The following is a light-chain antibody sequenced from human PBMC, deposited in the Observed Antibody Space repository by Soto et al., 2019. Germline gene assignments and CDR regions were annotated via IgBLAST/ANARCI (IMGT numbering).Light chain of an antibody. CDR2: EVS. Sequence: QSVLTQPASVSGSPGQSITISCTGTSSDVGGYNYVSWYQHHPGKAPKLMVYEVSNRPSGVSDRFSGSKSGNTASLTISGLQAEDEADYYCNSYTRDSTWVFGGGTKVTVL. CDR1: SSDVGGYNY. J-gene: IGLJ3*02. CDR3: NSYTRDSTWV. V-gene: IGLV2-14*01.